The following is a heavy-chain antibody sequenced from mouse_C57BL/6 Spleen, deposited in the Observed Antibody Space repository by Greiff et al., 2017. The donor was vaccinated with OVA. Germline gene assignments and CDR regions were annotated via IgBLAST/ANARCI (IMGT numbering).Heavy chain of an antibody. Sequence: VQLKQSGPGLAKPSQTLSLTCSVTGYSITSDYWNWIRKFPGNKLEYMGYISYSGSTYYNPSLKSRISITRDTSKNQYYLQLNSVTTEDTATYYCARSITGTGWYFDVWGTGTTVTVSS. CDR2: ISYSGST. CDR1: GYSITSDY. V-gene: IGHV3-8*01. CDR3: ARSITGTGWYFDV. J-gene: IGHJ1*03. D-gene: IGHD4-1*01.